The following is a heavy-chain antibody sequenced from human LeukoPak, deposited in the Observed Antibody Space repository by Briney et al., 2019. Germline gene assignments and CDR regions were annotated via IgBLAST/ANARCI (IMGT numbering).Heavy chain of an antibody. D-gene: IGHD1-1*01. CDR3: ARRKANGAFDY. J-gene: IGHJ4*02. V-gene: IGHV3-21*01. CDR1: GFTFSSYS. Sequence: GGSLRLSCAASGFTFSSYSMNWVRQAPGKGLEWVSSISSSSYIYYADSVKGRFTISRDNAKNSLYLQMNSLRVEDTAVYYCARRKANGAFDYWGQGTLVTVSS. CDR2: ISSSSYI.